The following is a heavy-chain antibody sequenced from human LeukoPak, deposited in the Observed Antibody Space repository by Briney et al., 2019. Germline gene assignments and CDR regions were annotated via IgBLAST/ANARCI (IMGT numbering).Heavy chain of an antibody. Sequence: GGSLRLSCAASGFTFSSYWMAWGGQAPGKGPEGLANINQDGSDKNYVDSVKGRFTISRDNAKNSLYFHMNALRAEDTAVYYCARATSGSLDYWGQGILVTVSS. CDR3: ARATSGSLDY. D-gene: IGHD5-12*01. V-gene: IGHV3-7*01. CDR1: GFTFSSYW. J-gene: IGHJ4*02. CDR2: INQDGSDK.